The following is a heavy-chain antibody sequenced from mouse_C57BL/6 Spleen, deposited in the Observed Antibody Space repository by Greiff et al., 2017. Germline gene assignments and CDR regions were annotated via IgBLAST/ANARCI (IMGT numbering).Heavy chain of an antibody. D-gene: IGHD2-1*01. J-gene: IGHJ3*01. CDR3: ARDYGNTWFAY. V-gene: IGHV1-78*01. CDR1: GYTFTDHT. CDR2: IYPRAGST. Sequence: QVQLQQSDAELVKPGASVKLSCKASGYTFTDHTIHWMKQRPEQGLEWIGYIYPRAGSTKYNEKFKGKATLTADKSSSTAYMQLNSLTSEDSAVYCCARDYGNTWFAYWGQGTLVTVSA.